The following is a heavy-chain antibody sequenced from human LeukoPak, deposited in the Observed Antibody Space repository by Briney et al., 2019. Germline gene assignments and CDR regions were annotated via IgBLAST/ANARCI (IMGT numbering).Heavy chain of an antibody. J-gene: IGHJ6*04. CDR3: ARDCSSASLASGCYYAMDV. Sequence: GGSLRLSCAASGFTFSNYWMSWVRQAPGKGLEWVANIKLDGSEKYYVDSVKGRFTISRDNAKNSLFLQMNSLRAEDTAVYYCARDCSSASLASGCYYAMDVWGKGTTVTVSS. CDR2: IKLDGSEK. V-gene: IGHV3-7*03. D-gene: IGHD2-2*01. CDR1: GFTFSNYW.